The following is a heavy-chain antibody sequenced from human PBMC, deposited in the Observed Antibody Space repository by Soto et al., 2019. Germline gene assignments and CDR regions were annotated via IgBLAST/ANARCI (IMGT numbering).Heavy chain of an antibody. CDR3: ARAPILVSVTLHENYFDS. CDR1: GYSFTNYG. CDR2: ISPRNGYT. J-gene: IGHJ4*02. Sequence: QVQLVQSGAEVKQPGASVKVSCKASGYSFTNYGVTWVRQAPGHGLEWMGWISPRNGYTNFAQHFQDRVTLTTDTSTNTAYMEMRSLKSDDTAVYYCARAPILVSVTLHENYFDSWGQGTLVTVSS. V-gene: IGHV1-18*01. D-gene: IGHD2-21*02.